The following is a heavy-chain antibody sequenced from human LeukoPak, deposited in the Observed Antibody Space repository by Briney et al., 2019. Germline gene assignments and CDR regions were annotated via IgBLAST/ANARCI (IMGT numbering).Heavy chain of an antibody. D-gene: IGHD5-24*01. CDR2: INPSGGST. CDR1: GYTFTSYY. V-gene: IGHV1-46*01. J-gene: IGHJ4*02. CDR3: VRRMATNNGLDY. Sequence: ASVKVSCKASGYTFTSYYMHWVRQAPGQGLEWMGIINPSGGSTSYAQKFQGRVTMTRDTSTSTVYMELSSLRSEDTAVYYCVRRMATNNGLDYWGQGTLVTVSS.